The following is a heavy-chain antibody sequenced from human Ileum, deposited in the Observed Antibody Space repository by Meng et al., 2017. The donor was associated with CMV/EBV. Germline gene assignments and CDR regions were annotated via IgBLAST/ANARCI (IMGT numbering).Heavy chain of an antibody. J-gene: IGHJ3*02. CDR3: VKSWGRALHI. Sequence: GGSLRLSCAASGFTFSDYYMTWVRQAPGKGLEWVAHISGDGRGTQYVDSVRGRFTISRDNAENALYLQMNSLRDDDTAVYYCVKSWGRALHIWGQGTKVTVSS. V-gene: IGHV3-7*01. D-gene: IGHD3-16*01. CDR1: GFTFSDYY. CDR2: ISGDGRGT.